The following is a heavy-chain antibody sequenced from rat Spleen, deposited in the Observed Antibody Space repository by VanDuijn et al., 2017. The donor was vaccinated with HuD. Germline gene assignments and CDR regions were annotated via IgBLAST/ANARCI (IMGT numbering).Heavy chain of an antibody. V-gene: IGHV5-25*01. J-gene: IGHJ2*01. CDR1: GFTFSNYD. CDR3: ARHNFDY. CDR2: ISTSGGST. Sequence: EVQLVESGGGLVQPGRSLKLSCAASGFTFSNYDMAWVRQAPTKGLEWVASISTSGGSTYYRDSVKGRFTVSRDNAKSTLYLQMDSLRSEDTATYYCARHNFDYWGQGVMVTVSS.